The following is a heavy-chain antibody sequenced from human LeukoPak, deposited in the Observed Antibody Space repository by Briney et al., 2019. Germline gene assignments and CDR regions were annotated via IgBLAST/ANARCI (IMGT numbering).Heavy chain of an antibody. Sequence: ASVKVSCKASGYTFTSYAMHWVRQAPGQRLEWMGWINAGNGNTKYSQKFQGRVTITRDTSASTAYVELSSLRSEDTAVYYCATSASGEYYFDYWGQGTLVTVSS. CDR2: INAGNGNT. D-gene: IGHD3-16*01. CDR3: ATSASGEYYFDY. CDR1: GYTFTSYA. J-gene: IGHJ4*02. V-gene: IGHV1-3*01.